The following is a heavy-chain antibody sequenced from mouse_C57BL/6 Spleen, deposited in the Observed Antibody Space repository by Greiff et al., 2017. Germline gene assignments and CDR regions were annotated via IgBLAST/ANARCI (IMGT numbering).Heavy chain of an antibody. Sequence: VQLQQSGAELVMPGASVKLSCKASGYTFTSYWMHWVKQRPGQGLEWIGEFDPSDSYTNYNQKFKGKSTLTVDKSSSTAYMQLSSLTSEDSAVYYCARSDYGYDWFAYWGQGTRVTGSA. J-gene: IGHJ3*01. CDR3: ARSDYGYDWFAY. CDR1: GYTFTSYW. CDR2: FDPSDSYT. D-gene: IGHD2-2*01. V-gene: IGHV1-69*01.